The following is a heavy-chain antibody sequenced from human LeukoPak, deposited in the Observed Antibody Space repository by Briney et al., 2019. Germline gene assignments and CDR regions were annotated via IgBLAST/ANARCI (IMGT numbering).Heavy chain of an antibody. V-gene: IGHV3-74*01. J-gene: IGHJ5*02. CDR2: INSDGSST. CDR1: GFTFSSYW. Sequence: GGSLRLSCAASGFTFSSYWMHWVRQAPGKGLVWVSRINSDGSSTSYADSVKGRFTISRDNAKNTLYLQMNSLRAEDTAVYYCARDDGLDRTGPLRWFGELPHRKYNWFDPWGQGTLVTVSS. D-gene: IGHD3-10*01. CDR3: ARDDGLDRTGPLRWFGELPHRKYNWFDP.